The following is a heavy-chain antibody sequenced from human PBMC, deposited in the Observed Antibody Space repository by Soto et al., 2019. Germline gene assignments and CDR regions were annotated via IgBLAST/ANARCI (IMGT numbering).Heavy chain of an antibody. CDR1: GRSISSGDYY. CDR3: ALMRDYGDFDGWFDP. J-gene: IGHJ5*02. V-gene: IGHV4-30-4*01. D-gene: IGHD4-17*01. Sequence: HVQLQESGPGLVKPSKTMSLTCTVSGRSISSGDYYWSWMRQPPGKRMEWIGYIYYSGSTYYNPSLKSRVTISVDTSKNQFARKLSSVTAADTAVYYCALMRDYGDFDGWFDPWGQGTLVTVSS. CDR2: IYYSGST.